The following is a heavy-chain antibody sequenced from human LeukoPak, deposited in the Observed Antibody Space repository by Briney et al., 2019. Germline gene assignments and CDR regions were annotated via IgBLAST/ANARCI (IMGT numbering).Heavy chain of an antibody. V-gene: IGHV5-51*01. CDR1: ENNFVNHW. CDR3: ARRNDYGDPFDY. Sequence: GESLKISCKGSENNFVNHWIGWVRQRPGKGLEWMGIIYPSDSDTRYNPSFQGHVAFSADKSISTAYLQWSSLEASDTAIYYCARRNDYGDPFDYWGQGTLVTVSS. CDR2: IYPSDSDT. J-gene: IGHJ4*02. D-gene: IGHD4/OR15-4a*01.